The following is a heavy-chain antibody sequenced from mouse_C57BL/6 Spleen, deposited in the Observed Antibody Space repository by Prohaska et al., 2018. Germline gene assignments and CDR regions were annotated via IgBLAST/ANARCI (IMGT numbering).Heavy chain of an antibody. CDR2: INPYNGDT. J-gene: IGHJ2*01. D-gene: IGHD1-1*01. V-gene: IGHV1-20*01. Sequence: HGKSLEWIGRINPYNGDTFYNQKFKGKATLTVDKSSSTAHMELRSLTSEDSAVYYCASGPYYYGSSFGYFDYWGQGTTLTVSS. CDR3: ASGPYYYGSSFGYFDY.